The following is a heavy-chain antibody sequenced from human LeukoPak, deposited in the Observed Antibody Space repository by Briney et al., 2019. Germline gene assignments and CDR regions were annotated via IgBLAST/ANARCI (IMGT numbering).Heavy chain of an antibody. V-gene: IGHV3-30-3*01. J-gene: IGHJ6*02. CDR2: ISYDGSNK. CDR1: GFTFSSYA. Sequence: GGSLRLPCAASGFTFSSYAMHWVRQAPGKGLEWVAVISYDGSNKYYADSVKGRFTISRDNSKNTLYLQMNSLRAEDTAVYYCAREDGMDVWGQGTTVTVSS. CDR3: AREDGMDV.